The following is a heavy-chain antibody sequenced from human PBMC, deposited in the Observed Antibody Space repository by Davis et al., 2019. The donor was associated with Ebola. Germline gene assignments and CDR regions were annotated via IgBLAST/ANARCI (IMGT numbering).Heavy chain of an antibody. J-gene: IGHJ5*02. D-gene: IGHD6-13*01. CDR2: IIPIFGTA. Sequence: SVKVSCKASGGTFISYAITWVRQAPGQGLEWMGGIIPIFGTANYAQKFQDRVTITADESTSTAYMELSSLRSEDTAVYYCARDLGGIAPFNWFDPWGQGTLVVVSS. CDR1: GGTFISYA. CDR3: ARDLGGIAPFNWFDP. V-gene: IGHV1-69*13.